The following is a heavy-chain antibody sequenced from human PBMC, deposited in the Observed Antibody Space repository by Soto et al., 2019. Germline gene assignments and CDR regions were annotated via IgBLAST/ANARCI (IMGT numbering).Heavy chain of an antibody. CDR2: IYYSGST. V-gene: IGHV4-31*03. J-gene: IGHJ4*02. D-gene: IGHD6-19*01. CDR3: AHQSVAGSGLALDY. CDR1: GGSISSGGYY. Sequence: SETLSLTCTVSGGSISSGGYYWSWIRQHPGKGLEWIGYIYYSGSTYYNPSLKSRVTISVDTSKNQFSLKLSSVTAADTAVYYCAHQSVAGSGLALDYWGQGTLVTVSS.